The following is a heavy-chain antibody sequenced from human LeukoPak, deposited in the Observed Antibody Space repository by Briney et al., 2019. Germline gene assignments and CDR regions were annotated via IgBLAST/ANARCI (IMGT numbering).Heavy chain of an antibody. CDR1: GFTFSSYE. D-gene: IGHD4-17*01. Sequence: PGGSLRLSCAASGFTFSSYEMNWVRQAPGKGLEWVSYISSSGSTIYYADSVKGRFTISRDNSKNTMYLQMNSLRAEDTAVYYCAKEGGLDGDSYFDYWGQGTLVTVSS. V-gene: IGHV3-48*03. CDR2: ISSSGSTI. J-gene: IGHJ4*02. CDR3: AKEGGLDGDSYFDY.